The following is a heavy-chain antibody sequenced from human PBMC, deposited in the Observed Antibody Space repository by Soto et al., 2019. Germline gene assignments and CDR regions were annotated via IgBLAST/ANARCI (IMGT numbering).Heavy chain of an antibody. CDR1: GFTFDDYA. J-gene: IGHJ4*02. CDR3: AKDKGGYSSGLLFAYFDY. Sequence: EVQLVESGGGLVQPGRSLRLSCAASGFTFDDYAMHWVRQAPGKGLAWVSGISGNSGSIGYADSVKGRFTISRDNDENSLYLQMHSLRADDTALYYRAKDKGGYSSGLLFAYFDYWGQGTLVTVAA. CDR2: ISGNSGSI. D-gene: IGHD6-19*01. V-gene: IGHV3-9*01.